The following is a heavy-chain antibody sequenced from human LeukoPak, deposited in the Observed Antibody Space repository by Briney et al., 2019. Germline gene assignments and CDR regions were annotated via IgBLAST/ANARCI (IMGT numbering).Heavy chain of an antibody. CDR2: IYYSGST. Sequence: PSETLSLTCTVSGVSIRNYYGSGLRHPPGKGLVLIGYIYYSGSTNYTPSLRSRVTISMDTSKNQFSLKLSSVTAADTAVYYCATERDYGDFILWGQGTLVTVSS. D-gene: IGHD4-17*01. CDR3: ATERDYGDFIL. V-gene: IGHV4-59*01. CDR1: GVSIRNYY. J-gene: IGHJ4*02.